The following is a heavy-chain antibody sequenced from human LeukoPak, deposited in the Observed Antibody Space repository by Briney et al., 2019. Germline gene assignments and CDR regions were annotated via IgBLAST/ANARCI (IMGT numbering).Heavy chain of an antibody. D-gene: IGHD3-22*01. V-gene: IGHV3-72*01. CDR3: AKKGYYDGSGYYMYYFDH. Sequence: GGSLRLSCAASGFRFSDHFMDWVRQAPGKGLEWIGRTRNKANNYITDYASSVKGRFTISRDDSKQSFYLQMNRLKTDDTAVYYCAKKGYYDGSGYYMYYFDHWGQGTLVTVSS. CDR2: TRNKANNYIT. CDR1: GFRFSDHF. J-gene: IGHJ4*02.